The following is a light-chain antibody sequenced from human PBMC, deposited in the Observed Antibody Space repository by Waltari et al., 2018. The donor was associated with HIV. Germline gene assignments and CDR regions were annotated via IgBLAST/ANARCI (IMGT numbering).Light chain of an antibody. CDR1: QSVDTN. CDR2: GAS. V-gene: IGKV3-15*01. J-gene: IGKJ4*01. CDR3: QQYHFWPLT. Sequence: EIMMTQSPAPLSVSPGERLIVSCRANQSVDTNVAWYQQKSGRPPRLLIYGASTRATGVPVRFSAGGSGTDFTLAISSLQSDDFAVYFCQQYHFWPLTFGGGTRAEMK.